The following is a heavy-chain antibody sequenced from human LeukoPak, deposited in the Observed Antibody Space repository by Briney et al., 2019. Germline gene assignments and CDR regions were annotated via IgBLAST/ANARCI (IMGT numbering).Heavy chain of an antibody. D-gene: IGHD3-10*01. CDR2: IYPADSDT. Sequence: GESLKISCEASGYSFTNYWIGWVRQMPGKGLECMGIIYPADSDTKYSPSFQGQVTISADKSVGAACLQWSSLQASDTAMYYCTRLRKGWFGDLSFDYWGQGTTVTVSS. CDR1: GYSFTNYW. V-gene: IGHV5-51*01. J-gene: IGHJ4*02. CDR3: TRLRKGWFGDLSFDY.